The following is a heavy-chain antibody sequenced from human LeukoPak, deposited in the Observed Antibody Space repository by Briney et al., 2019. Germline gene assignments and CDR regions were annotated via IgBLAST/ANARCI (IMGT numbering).Heavy chain of an antibody. CDR1: GGSISSGDYY. V-gene: IGHV4-30-4*01. CDR3: ARAHPYYDFWSGYNWFDP. D-gene: IGHD3-3*01. J-gene: IGHJ5*02. Sequence: SQTLSLTGTVSGGSISSGDYYWSWIRQPPGKGLEWIGYIYYSGSTYYNPSLKSRVTISVDTSKNQFSLKLSSVTAADTAVYYCARAHPYYDFWSGYNWFDPWGQGTLITVSS. CDR2: IYYSGST.